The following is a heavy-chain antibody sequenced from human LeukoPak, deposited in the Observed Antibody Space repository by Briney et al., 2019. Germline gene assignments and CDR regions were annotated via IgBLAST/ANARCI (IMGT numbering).Heavy chain of an antibody. CDR1: GFTFSSYS. Sequence: KSGGSLRLSCAASGFTFSSYSMNWVRQAPGKGLEWVSSISSSSSYIYYADSVKGRFTISRDNAKNSLYLQMNSLRAEDTAVYYCARDGSSSSGPRLFDYWGQGTLVTVSS. CDR3: ARDGSSSSGPRLFDY. J-gene: IGHJ4*02. V-gene: IGHV3-21*01. D-gene: IGHD6-6*01. CDR2: ISSSSSYI.